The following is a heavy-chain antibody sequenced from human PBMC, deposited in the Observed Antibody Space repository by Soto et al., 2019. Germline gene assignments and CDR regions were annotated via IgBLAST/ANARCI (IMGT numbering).Heavy chain of an antibody. CDR1: GYSISSAYY. V-gene: IGHV4-38-2*02. D-gene: IGHD5-12*01. J-gene: IGHJ6*02. CDR3: ARDRFSQGYPAIYYYYGMDV. CDR2: IYSGTT. Sequence: SETLSLTCAVSGYSISSAYYLGWIRQSPGXGLEWIGSIYSGTTYYNPSLKSRVTISVDTSKNQVSLKLSSVTAADTAVYYCARDRFSQGYPAIYYYYGMDVWGQGTTVTVSS.